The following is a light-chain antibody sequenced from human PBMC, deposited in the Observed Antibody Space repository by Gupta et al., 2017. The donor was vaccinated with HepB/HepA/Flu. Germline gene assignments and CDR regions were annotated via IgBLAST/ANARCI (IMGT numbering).Light chain of an antibody. V-gene: IGKV3-11*01. J-gene: IGKJ2*03. CDR2: DAS. CDR1: QSVSSY. CDR3: QQRSNWPPS. Sequence: DIVLTPSPATLSLPPGERATLSCSASQSVSSYLAWYQQKPGQAPRLLIYDASNRATGIPARFSGSGSGTDFTLTISSLEPEDFAVYYCQQRSNWPPSFGQGTKLEIK.